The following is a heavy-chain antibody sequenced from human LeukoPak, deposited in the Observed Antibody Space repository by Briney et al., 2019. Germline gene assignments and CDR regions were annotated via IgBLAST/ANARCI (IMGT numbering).Heavy chain of an antibody. CDR3: ARLGGSSWLSDY. CDR1: GGSVTSSVYY. J-gene: IGHJ4*02. CDR2: IYYSGSN. Sequence: AETLSLTCTASGGSVTSSVYYGPWIRQPPRKGLEWIGSIYYSGSNYYNPSPKSRVTIYVDTSNNQLSLRLSSVTAADRAVYHCARLGGSSWLSDYWGQGTLVTVSS. V-gene: IGHV4-39*01. D-gene: IGHD6-13*01.